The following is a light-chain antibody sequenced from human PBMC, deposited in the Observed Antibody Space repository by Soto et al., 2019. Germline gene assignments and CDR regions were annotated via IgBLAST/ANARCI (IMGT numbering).Light chain of an antibody. J-gene: IGKJ1*01. CDR2: DAS. CDR1: QSISSW. V-gene: IGKV1-5*01. CDR3: QHYNTYSPP. Sequence: DLQMTQSPSTLSASVGDRVTITCRASQSISSWLAWYQQKPGKAPKLLIYDASSLESGVPSRFSGSGSGTEFTLTISSLQPGDFATYYCQHYNTYSPPFGQGTKVEIK.